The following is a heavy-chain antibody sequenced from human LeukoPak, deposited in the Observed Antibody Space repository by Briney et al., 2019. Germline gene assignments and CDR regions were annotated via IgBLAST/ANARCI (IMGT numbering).Heavy chain of an antibody. CDR1: GGTFSSYA. V-gene: IGHV1-69*05. J-gene: IGHJ4*02. Sequence: SVNVSCKASGGTFSSYAISWVRQAPGQGLEWMGGIIPIFGTANYAQKFQGRVTITTDEYTSTAYMELSSLRSEDTAVYYCARDPHDSSGYYGYWGQGTLVTVSS. CDR3: ARDPHDSSGYYGY. CDR2: IIPIFGTA. D-gene: IGHD3-22*01.